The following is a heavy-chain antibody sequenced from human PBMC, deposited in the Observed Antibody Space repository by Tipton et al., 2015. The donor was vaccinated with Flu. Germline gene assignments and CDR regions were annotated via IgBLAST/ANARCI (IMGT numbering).Heavy chain of an antibody. J-gene: IGHJ6*02. CDR1: GFTFSNAW. CDR2: IQSKADGGST. Sequence: SLRLSCTASGFTFSNAWMTWVRQAPGKGLEWVGRIQSKADGGSTDYAAPVKGRFVMPRDDSKNTFYLQMNNLTPEDTAVYFCAPRSATPARDPFYYFGVGVWGQGTTVTVSS. D-gene: IGHD6-6*01. V-gene: IGHV3-15*01. CDR3: APRSATPARDPFYYFGVGV.